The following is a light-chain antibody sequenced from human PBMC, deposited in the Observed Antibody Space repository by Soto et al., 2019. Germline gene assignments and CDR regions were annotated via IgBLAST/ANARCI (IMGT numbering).Light chain of an antibody. CDR1: ESVRTS. Sequence: EVVLTQSPGTLSVSPGERATLSCRASESVRTSLDWYQQKPGRSPSLLIYGASTRATGLPARFSGSGSGTEFKVTISSLQSVVFAVYYCQQYADWPRTVGQGTKLEF. CDR3: QQYADWPRT. V-gene: IGKV3-15*01. CDR2: GAS. J-gene: IGKJ1*01.